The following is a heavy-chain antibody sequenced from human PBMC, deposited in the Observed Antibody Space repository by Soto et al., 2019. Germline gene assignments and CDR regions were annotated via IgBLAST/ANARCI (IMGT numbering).Heavy chain of an antibody. D-gene: IGHD1-26*01. CDR2: ISYDGSNK. Sequence: QVQLVESGGGVVQPGRSLRLSCAASGFTFSSYAMHWVRQAPGKGLEWVAVISYDGSNKYYADSVKGRFTISRDNSKNTLYLQMNSLRAEDTAVYYCARDLSKWELLSPGYGGQGTLVTVSS. CDR3: ARDLSKWELLSPGY. V-gene: IGHV3-30-3*01. J-gene: IGHJ4*02. CDR1: GFTFSSYA.